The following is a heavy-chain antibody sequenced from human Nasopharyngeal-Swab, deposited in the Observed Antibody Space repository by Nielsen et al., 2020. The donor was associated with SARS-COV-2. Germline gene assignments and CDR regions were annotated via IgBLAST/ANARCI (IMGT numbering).Heavy chain of an antibody. V-gene: IGHV3-21*01. J-gene: IGHJ3*02. Sequence: GGSLRLSCAASGFTFSSYSMNWVRQAPGKGLEWVSSISSSSSYIYYADSVKGRFTISRDNTKNSLYLQMNSLRAEDTAVYYCVRTDGYTLNNAFDIWGQGTMVTVSS. D-gene: IGHD5-24*01. CDR2: ISSSSSYI. CDR3: VRTDGYTLNNAFDI. CDR1: GFTFSSYS.